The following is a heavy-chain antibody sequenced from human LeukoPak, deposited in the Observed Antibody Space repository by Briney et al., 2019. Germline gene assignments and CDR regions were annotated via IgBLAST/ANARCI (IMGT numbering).Heavy chain of an antibody. CDR1: GGSINNDY. CDR2: IYYRGTT. D-gene: IGHD5-24*01. J-gene: IGHJ3*02. Sequence: PSETLSLTCTVSGGSINNDYWSWMRQPPGKGLEWIGYIYYRGTTDYNSSLKSRVTISVDTSRNQFSLKLNSVTATDTAVYYCARRRWQHSYHAFDIWGQGTMVTVSS. V-gene: IGHV4-59*01. CDR3: ARRRWQHSYHAFDI.